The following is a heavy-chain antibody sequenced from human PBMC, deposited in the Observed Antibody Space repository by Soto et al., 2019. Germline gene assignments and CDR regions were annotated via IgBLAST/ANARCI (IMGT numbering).Heavy chain of an antibody. CDR1: RFSFSCYE. D-gene: IGHD2-21*01. Sequence: GGSLRLSCSASRFSFSCYEMIWVRQAPGKGLEWVSYINSGGSVAYYADSAKGRFTISRDNAKNTLYLQMNRLRSEDTAVYYCARDRPHSRRPGLDVWGQGTTVTVSS. CDR2: INSGGSVA. V-gene: IGHV3-48*03. J-gene: IGHJ6*02. CDR3: ARDRPHSRRPGLDV.